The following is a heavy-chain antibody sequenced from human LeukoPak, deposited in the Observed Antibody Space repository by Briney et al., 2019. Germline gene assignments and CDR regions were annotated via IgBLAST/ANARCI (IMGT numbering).Heavy chain of an antibody. D-gene: IGHD6-19*01. V-gene: IGHV3-23*01. CDR1: GFTFSSYA. Sequence: PGGSLRLSCAASGFTFSSYAMSWVRQAPGKGLEWVSAISGSGGSTYYADSVKGRFTISRDNSKNTLYLQMTSLRAEDTAVYYCAKDIRVAGTFDYWGQGTLVTVSS. CDR2: ISGSGGST. J-gene: IGHJ4*02. CDR3: AKDIRVAGTFDY.